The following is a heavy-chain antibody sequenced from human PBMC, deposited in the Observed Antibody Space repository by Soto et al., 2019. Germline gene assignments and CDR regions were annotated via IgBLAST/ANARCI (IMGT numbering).Heavy chain of an antibody. CDR1: GGTFVSSA. CDR3: AKKNPHGDSNKAWLDP. J-gene: IGHJ5*02. V-gene: IGHV1-69*11. CDR2: IIPILGST. Sequence: QVQLLQSGAELREPGYSVRVSCTPSGGTFVSSAFAWLRQAPGGKIEWMGGIIPILGSTKFAEKFLGRLTLTADDSSRTAYLELSSLTFDDTAVYFCAKKNPHGDSNKAWLDPWGQGTLVTVST. D-gene: IGHD2-8*01.